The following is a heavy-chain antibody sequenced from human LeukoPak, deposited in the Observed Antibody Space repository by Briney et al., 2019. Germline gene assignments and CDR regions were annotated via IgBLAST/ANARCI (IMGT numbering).Heavy chain of an antibody. CDR2: IIPIFGTA. Sequence: WASVKFSCKASGGTLSSYAISWVRQAPGQGLDWMGGIIPIFGTANYAQKFQGRVTITADKSTSTAYMELSSLRSEDTAVYYCARGLLRYFDWFFDYWGQGTLVTASS. CDR1: GGTLSSYA. CDR3: ARGLLRYFDWFFDY. D-gene: IGHD3-9*01. J-gene: IGHJ4*02. V-gene: IGHV1-69*06.